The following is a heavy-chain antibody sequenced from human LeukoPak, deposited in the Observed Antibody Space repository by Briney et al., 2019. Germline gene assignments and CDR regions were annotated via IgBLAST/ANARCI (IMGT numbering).Heavy chain of an antibody. Sequence: GRSLRLSCAASGFTFSSYAMRWVRQAPGKGLEWVAVISYDGSNKYYADSVKGRFTISRDNSKNTLYLQMNSLRAEDTAVYYCARERSSLAGAFDIWGQGTMVTVSS. V-gene: IGHV3-30-3*01. J-gene: IGHJ3*02. D-gene: IGHD6-6*01. CDR3: ARERSSLAGAFDI. CDR2: ISYDGSNK. CDR1: GFTFSSYA.